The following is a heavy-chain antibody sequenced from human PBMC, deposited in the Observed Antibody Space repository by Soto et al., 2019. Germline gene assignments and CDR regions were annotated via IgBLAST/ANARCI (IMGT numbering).Heavy chain of an antibody. V-gene: IGHV3-23*01. CDR1: GFTFSSYA. J-gene: IGHJ6*02. D-gene: IGHD3-10*01. Sequence: GGSLRLSCAASGFTFSSYAMSWVRQAPGKGLEWVSAISGSGGSTYYADSVKGRFTISRDNSKNTLYLQMNSLRAEDTAVYYCAKSGPSRGVIPYYYYGMDVWGQGTTVTVSS. CDR2: ISGSGGST. CDR3: AKSGPSRGVIPYYYYGMDV.